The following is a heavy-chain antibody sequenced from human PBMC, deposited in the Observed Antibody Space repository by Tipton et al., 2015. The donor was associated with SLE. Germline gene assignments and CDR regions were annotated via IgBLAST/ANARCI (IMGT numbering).Heavy chain of an antibody. Sequence: TLSLTCTVSGGSISSYYWSWIRQPPGKGLEWIGYIYYSGSTNYNPSLKSRVTISVDTSKNQFSLKLSSVTAADTAVYYCARSYDSSEDWYFDLWGRGTLVTVSS. CDR1: GGSISSYY. CDR2: IYYSGST. CDR3: ARSYDSSEDWYFDL. J-gene: IGHJ2*01. D-gene: IGHD3-22*01. V-gene: IGHV4-59*12.